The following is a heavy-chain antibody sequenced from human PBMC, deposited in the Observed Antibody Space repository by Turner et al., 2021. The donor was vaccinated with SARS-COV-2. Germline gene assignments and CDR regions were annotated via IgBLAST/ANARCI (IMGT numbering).Heavy chain of an antibody. CDR1: GFTFSYYA. CDR3: ARDREDCSSSSCYEAY. J-gene: IGHJ4*02. CDR2: ISYDGSYK. V-gene: IGHV3-30-3*01. Sequence: QVQLVESGGGGVQPGRSLSLSCAASGFTFSYYAMHWVRQAPGKGLEWVVFISYDGSYKYYADSVKGRFTISRDNSKNTLYLQMNSLRAEDTAVYYCARDREDCSSSSCYEAYWGQGTLVTVSS. D-gene: IGHD2-2*01.